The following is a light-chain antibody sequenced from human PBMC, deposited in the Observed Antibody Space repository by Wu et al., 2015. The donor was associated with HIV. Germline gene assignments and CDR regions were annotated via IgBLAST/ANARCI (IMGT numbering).Light chain of an antibody. Sequence: EIVLTQSPGTLSLSPGEGATLSCRASQSVRSSYLAWYQQKPGQAPRLLIYAASSRATGIPDRFSGSGSGTDFTLTISRLEPEDFAVYYCQQYGSSPRTFGQGT. CDR2: AAS. V-gene: IGKV3-20*01. J-gene: IGKJ1*01. CDR1: QSVRSSY. CDR3: QQYGSSPRT.